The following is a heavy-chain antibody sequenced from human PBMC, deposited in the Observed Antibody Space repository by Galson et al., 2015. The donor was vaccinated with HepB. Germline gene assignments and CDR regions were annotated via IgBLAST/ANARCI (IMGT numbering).Heavy chain of an antibody. J-gene: IGHJ4*02. Sequence: SLRLSCAASGVTVSNNYMTWVRQAPGKGLEWVSVIYNDGNKYYADSVKGRFTISTENSKNTLYLHMNRLRVEDTAVYYCAVVAGSDSWGQGTLVTVSS. D-gene: IGHD2-15*01. V-gene: IGHV3-66*01. CDR1: GVTVSNNY. CDR2: IYNDGNK. CDR3: AVVAGSDS.